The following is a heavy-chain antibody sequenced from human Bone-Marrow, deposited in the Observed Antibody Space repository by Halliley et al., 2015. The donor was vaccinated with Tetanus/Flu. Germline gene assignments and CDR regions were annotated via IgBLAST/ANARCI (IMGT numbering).Heavy chain of an antibody. V-gene: IGHV4-30-2*05. J-gene: IGHJ4*02. CDR3: ARVERKWELQVD. D-gene: IGHD1-26*01. CDR2: IFRTGAP. Sequence: GLEIIGYIFRTGAPYDKPSLRGRVTISMDTSRNQFSLKLNSVTAADTAVYYCARVERKWELQVDWGQVILFTVSS.